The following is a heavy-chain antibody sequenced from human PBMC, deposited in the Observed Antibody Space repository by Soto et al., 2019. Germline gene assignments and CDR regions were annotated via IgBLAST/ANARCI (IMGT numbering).Heavy chain of an antibody. D-gene: IGHD1-26*01. Sequence: GGSLRLSCAASGFTVSSNYMSWVRQAPGKGLEWVSAISGSGGSTYYADSVKGRFTISRDNSKNTLYLQMNSLRAEDTVVYYCAKDSGSYYYYYGMDVWGQGTTVTVSS. J-gene: IGHJ6*02. CDR1: GFTVSSNY. CDR3: AKDSGSYYYYYGMDV. CDR2: ISGSGGST. V-gene: IGHV3-23*01.